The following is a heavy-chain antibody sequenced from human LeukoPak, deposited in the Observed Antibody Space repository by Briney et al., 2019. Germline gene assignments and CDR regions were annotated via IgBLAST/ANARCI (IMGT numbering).Heavy chain of an antibody. CDR1: GFTFSSYA. CDR2: ISGSGGST. J-gene: IGHJ4*02. CDR3: AKRLPGSSSAYYFDY. D-gene: IGHD6-6*01. V-gene: IGHV3-23*01. Sequence: GGSLRLSCAASGFTFSSYAMSWVRQAPGKGLEWVSAISGSGGSTYYAGSVKGRFTISRDNSKNTLYLQMNSLRAEDTAVYYCAKRLPGSSSAYYFDYWCQGTLVTVSS.